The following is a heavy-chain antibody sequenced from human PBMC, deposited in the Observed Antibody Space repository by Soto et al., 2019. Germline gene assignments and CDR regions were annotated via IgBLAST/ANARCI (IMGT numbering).Heavy chain of an antibody. Sequence: QVQLVESGGGVVQPGRSLRLSCAASGFTFSSYGMHWVRQAPGKGLEWVAVIWYDGSNKYYSDSVKGRFTISRDNSKNTLDLQMNSLRAEDTAVYYCARGGIAVAGTFLYGMDVWGQGTTVTVSS. J-gene: IGHJ6*02. CDR2: IWYDGSNK. V-gene: IGHV3-33*01. D-gene: IGHD6-19*01. CDR1: GFTFSSYG. CDR3: ARGGIAVAGTFLYGMDV.